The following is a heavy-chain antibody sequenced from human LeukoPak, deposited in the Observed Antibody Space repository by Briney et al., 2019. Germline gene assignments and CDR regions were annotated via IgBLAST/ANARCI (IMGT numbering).Heavy chain of an antibody. J-gene: IGHJ4*02. CDR3: ARVSVPQYSSGPIDY. D-gene: IGHD6-25*01. CDR2: ISYDGSNK. CDR1: GFTFSSYA. V-gene: IGHV3-30*04. Sequence: QTGGSLRLSCAASGFTFSSYAMHWVRQAPGKGLEWVAVISYDGSNKYYADSVKGRFTISRDNSKNTLYLQMNSLRAEDTAVYYCARVSVPQYSSGPIDYWGQGTLVTVSS.